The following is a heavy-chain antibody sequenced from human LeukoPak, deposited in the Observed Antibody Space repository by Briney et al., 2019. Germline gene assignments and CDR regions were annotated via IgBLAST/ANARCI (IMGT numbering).Heavy chain of an antibody. CDR3: AKRKSDYGGAGAPDS. CDR2: ISSSSSYI. J-gene: IGHJ4*02. Sequence: GGSLRLSCAASGFTFSSYSMNWVRQAPGKGLEWVSSISSSSSYIYYADSVKGRFTISRDNSKNTLYLQMNSLRAEDTAVYYCAKRKSDYGGAGAPDSWGQGTLVTVSS. D-gene: IGHD4-23*01. V-gene: IGHV3-21*04. CDR1: GFTFSSYS.